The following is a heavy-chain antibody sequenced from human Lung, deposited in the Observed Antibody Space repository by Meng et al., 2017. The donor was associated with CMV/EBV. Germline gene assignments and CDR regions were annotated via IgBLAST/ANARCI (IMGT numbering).Heavy chain of an antibody. CDR3: ARTSSSELTPFDP. D-gene: IGHD6-19*01. J-gene: IGHJ5*02. V-gene: IGHV4-39*01. Sequence: SXTXSLXCTVSGGSISSSSYYWGWIRQPPGKGLEWIGSIYYSGSIYYNLSLKSRVTISVDTSKIQFSLKLSSVTAADTAVYYCARTSSSELTPFDPWGQGTLVTVSS. CDR2: IYYSGSI. CDR1: GGSISSSSYY.